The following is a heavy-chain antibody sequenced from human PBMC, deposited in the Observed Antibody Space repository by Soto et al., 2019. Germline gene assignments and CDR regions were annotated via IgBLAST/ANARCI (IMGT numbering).Heavy chain of an antibody. J-gene: IGHJ5*02. V-gene: IGHV3-23*01. Sequence: QLLQSGGGLVQPGGSLTLSCAASGFTFGTSDMSWVRQAPGEGLEWVSTIDGSGGITYYVDSVKGRSTISRDNTRNTVYLQMNSLRGDDTALYYCVKNSGWFNTWGQGALVTVSS. CDR3: VKNSGWFNT. D-gene: IGHD3-10*01. CDR1: GFTFGTSD. CDR2: IDGSGGIT.